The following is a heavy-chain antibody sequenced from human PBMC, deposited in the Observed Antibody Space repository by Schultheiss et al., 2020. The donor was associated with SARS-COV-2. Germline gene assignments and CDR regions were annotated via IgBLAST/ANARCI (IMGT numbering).Heavy chain of an antibody. Sequence: GESLKISCAASGFTFSSYDMHWVRQATGKGLEWVSAIGTAGDTYYPGSVKGRFTISRENAKNSLYLQMNSLRAGDTAVYYCAREAPRGYSYGYLEGYGMDVWGQGTTVTVS. J-gene: IGHJ6*02. D-gene: IGHD5-18*01. CDR2: IGTAGDT. CDR3: AREAPRGYSYGYLEGYGMDV. V-gene: IGHV3-13*01. CDR1: GFTFSSYD.